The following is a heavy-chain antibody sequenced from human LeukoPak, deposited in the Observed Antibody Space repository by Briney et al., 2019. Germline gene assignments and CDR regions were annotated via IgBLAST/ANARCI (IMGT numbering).Heavy chain of an antibody. CDR3: ARDSRYSGYDYVDFDY. CDR2: ISSSSSDI. V-gene: IGHV3-21*01. D-gene: IGHD5-12*01. J-gene: IGHJ4*02. CDR1: GFTFSSYS. Sequence: GGSLRLSCAASGFTFSSYSMNWVRQTPGKGLEWVSSISSSSSDIYYADSVKGRFTISRDNDKHSLYLQMNSMRAEDTAVYYCARDSRYSGYDYVDFDYWGQGTLVTVSS.